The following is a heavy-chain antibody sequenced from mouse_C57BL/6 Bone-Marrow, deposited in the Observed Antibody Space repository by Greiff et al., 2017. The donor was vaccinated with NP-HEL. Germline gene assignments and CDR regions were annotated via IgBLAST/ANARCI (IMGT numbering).Heavy chain of an antibody. CDR3: ARFLFYYYGSSLDY. D-gene: IGHD1-1*01. Sequence: QVQLQQPGAELVKPGASVKLSCKASGYTFTSYWMHWVKQRPGQGLEWIGMIHPNSGSTNYNEKFKSKATLTVDKSSSTAYMQLSSLTSEDSVVYYCARFLFYYYGSSLDYWGQGTTLTVSS. CDR2: IHPNSGST. V-gene: IGHV1-64*01. CDR1: GYTFTSYW. J-gene: IGHJ2*01.